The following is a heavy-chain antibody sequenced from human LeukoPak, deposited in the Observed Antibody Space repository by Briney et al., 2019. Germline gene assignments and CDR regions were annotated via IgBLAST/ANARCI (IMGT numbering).Heavy chain of an antibody. Sequence: SVKVSCKASGGTFSSYAISWVRQAPGQGLEWMGGIIPIFGTANYAQKFQGRVTITADESTSTAYMELSSLRSEDTAVYYCARGRLLGVFLDYWGQGTLVTVSS. CDR2: IIPIFGTA. V-gene: IGHV1-69*13. D-gene: IGHD3-16*01. CDR1: GGTFSSYA. J-gene: IGHJ4*02. CDR3: ARGRLLGVFLDY.